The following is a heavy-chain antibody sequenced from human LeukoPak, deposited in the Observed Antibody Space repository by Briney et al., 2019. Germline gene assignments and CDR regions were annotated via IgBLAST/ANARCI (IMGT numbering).Heavy chain of an antibody. CDR1: GESISRYY. V-gene: IGHV4-59*08. CDR3: ARNNWSIDYGIDV. J-gene: IGHJ6*02. Sequence: SETLSLTCIVPGESISRYYWSWIRQPPGKGLEWIGYSYDSGSTNYNPSLKSRVTISVDTSKSQVSLKLISVTAADTAVYYCARNNWSIDYGIDVWGQGTTVIVSS. CDR2: SYDSGST. D-gene: IGHD1-20*01.